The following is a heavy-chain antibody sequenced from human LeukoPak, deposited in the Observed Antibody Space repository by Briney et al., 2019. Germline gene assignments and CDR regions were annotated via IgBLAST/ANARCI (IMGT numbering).Heavy chain of an antibody. V-gene: IGHV3-21*06. J-gene: IGHJ5*02. CDR1: GFTFSSYS. Sequence: GGSLRLSCAASGFTFSSYSMNWVRQALGKGLEWVSSISSSSSYIYYADSVKGRFTISRDNAMNTVYLQMNSLRAEDTAVYYCARVLSGSWDWFDPWGQGTLVTVSS. CDR3: ARVLSGSWDWFDP. D-gene: IGHD3-22*01. CDR2: ISSSSSYI.